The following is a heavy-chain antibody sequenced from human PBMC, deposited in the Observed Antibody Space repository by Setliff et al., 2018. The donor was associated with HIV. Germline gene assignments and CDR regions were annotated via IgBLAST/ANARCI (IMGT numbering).Heavy chain of an antibody. V-gene: IGHV4-59*12. Sequence: LSLTCTVSDDPINSFYWSWIRQPPGKGLEWIGYIYYTGKTYYNPSLESRISMSVDTSKNQFSLKLTSVTAADTAIYYCARDLTSNSNCFEPWGQGTQVTVSS. CDR1: DDPINSFY. CDR3: ARDLTSNSNCFEP. D-gene: IGHD4-4*01. CDR2: IYYTGKT. J-gene: IGHJ5*02.